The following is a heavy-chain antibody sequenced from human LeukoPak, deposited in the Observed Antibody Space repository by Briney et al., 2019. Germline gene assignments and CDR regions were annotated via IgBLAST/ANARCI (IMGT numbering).Heavy chain of an antibody. Sequence: ASVKVSCKASGYTFTGYYMHWVRQAPGQGLEWMGWINSNSGGTNYAQKFQGRVTMTRDTSISTAYMELSRLRSDGTAVYYCARDDRSLAVAGTLFDYWGQGTLVTVSS. CDR1: GYTFTGYY. CDR3: ARDDRSLAVAGTLFDY. CDR2: INSNSGGT. J-gene: IGHJ4*02. D-gene: IGHD6-19*01. V-gene: IGHV1-2*02.